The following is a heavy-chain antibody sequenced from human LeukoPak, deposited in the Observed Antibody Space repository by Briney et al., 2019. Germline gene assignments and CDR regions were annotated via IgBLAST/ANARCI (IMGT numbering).Heavy chain of an antibody. Sequence: PSETLSITCTVSGGSISSFYWSWIRQPPGKGLEWIGYFHYSGSTNYNPSLKSRVTISVDTSKNQIFLKLSSVTAADTAVYYCATHPPRYCTGGSCSDYWGQGTLVTVSS. D-gene: IGHD2-15*01. CDR2: FHYSGST. V-gene: IGHV4-59*01. CDR3: ATHPPRYCTGGSCSDY. CDR1: GGSISSFY. J-gene: IGHJ4*02.